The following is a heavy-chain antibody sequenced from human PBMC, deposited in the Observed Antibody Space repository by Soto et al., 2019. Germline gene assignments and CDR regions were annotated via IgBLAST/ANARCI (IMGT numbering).Heavy chain of an antibody. D-gene: IGHD3-9*01. CDR2: ISYDGSNK. V-gene: IGHV3-30*18. CDR3: AKVVRYFDWFMDV. Sequence: GGSLRLSCAASGFTFSSYGMHWVRQAPGKGLEWVAVISYDGSNKYYADSVKGRFTISRDNSKNTLYLQMNSLRAEDTAVYYCAKVVRYFDWFMDVWGKGTTVTVSS. CDR1: GFTFSSYG. J-gene: IGHJ6*03.